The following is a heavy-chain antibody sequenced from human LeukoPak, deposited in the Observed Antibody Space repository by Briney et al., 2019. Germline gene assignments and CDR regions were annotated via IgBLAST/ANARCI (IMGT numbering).Heavy chain of an antibody. Sequence: ASVKVSCKASGYTFTSYYRHWVRQAPGQGLEWMGIINPSGGSTSYAQKFQGRVTMTRDTSISTAYMELSRLRSDDTAVYYCARGIHVLRYFDPNSPGNDYYYYYMDVWGKGTTVTVSS. CDR2: INPSGGST. CDR3: ARGIHVLRYFDPNSPGNDYYYYYMDV. D-gene: IGHD3-9*01. CDR1: GYTFTSYY. V-gene: IGHV1-46*01. J-gene: IGHJ6*03.